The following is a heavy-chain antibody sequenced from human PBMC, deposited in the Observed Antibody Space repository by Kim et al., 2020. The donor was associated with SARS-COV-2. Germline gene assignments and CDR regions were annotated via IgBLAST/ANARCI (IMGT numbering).Heavy chain of an antibody. J-gene: IGHJ5*02. Sequence: GGSLRLSCAASGFTFSSYGMHWVRQAPGKGLEWVAVISYDGSNKYYADSVKGRFTISRDNSKNTLYLQMNSLRAEDTAVYYCAKDMSPVNSWRYNWFDPWGQGTLVTGSS. CDR2: ISYDGSNK. D-gene: IGHD1-7*01. V-gene: IGHV3-30*18. CDR3: AKDMSPVNSWRYNWFDP. CDR1: GFTFSSYG.